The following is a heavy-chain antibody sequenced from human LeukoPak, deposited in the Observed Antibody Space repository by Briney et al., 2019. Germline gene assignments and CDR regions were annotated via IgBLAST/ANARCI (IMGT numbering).Heavy chain of an antibody. CDR2: ISYSGTT. V-gene: IGHV4-4*02. CDR3: ARDFSSSSTVYYYYYMDV. Sequence: SGTLSLTCAVSGGSISSSNWWSWVRQPPGKGLEWIGTISYSGTTYYSPSLKSRVTISLDTSKNQFSLKLSSVTAADTAIYYCARDFSSSSTVYYYYYMDVWGKGTTVTVSS. CDR1: GGSISSSNW. J-gene: IGHJ6*03. D-gene: IGHD6-6*01.